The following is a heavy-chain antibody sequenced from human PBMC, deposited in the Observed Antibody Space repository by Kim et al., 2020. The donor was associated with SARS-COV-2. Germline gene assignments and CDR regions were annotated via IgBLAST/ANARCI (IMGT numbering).Heavy chain of an antibody. D-gene: IGHD6-13*01. CDR2: TYYRSKWYN. J-gene: IGHJ4*02. CDR3: ARDSKSADSSLDY. CDR1: GDSVSSNGAA. V-gene: IGHV6-1*01. Sequence: SETLSLTCAISGDSVSSNGAAWNWIRQSPSRGLEWLGRTYYRSKWYNEYAISVKGRITFNPDTSKNQLSLQLNSVTPEDTAVYYCARDSKSADSSLDYWGQGTLVTVSS.